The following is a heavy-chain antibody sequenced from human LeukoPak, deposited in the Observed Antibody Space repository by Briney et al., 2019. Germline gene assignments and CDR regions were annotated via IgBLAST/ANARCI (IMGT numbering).Heavy chain of an antibody. CDR3: AKEPRIAAAG. D-gene: IGHD6-13*01. Sequence: PGGSLRLSCAASGFTFSSYGMHWVRQAPGKGLEWVAVISYDGSNKYYADSVKGRFTISRDNSKNTLYLQMNSLRAEDTAVYCCAKEPRIAAAGWGQGTLVTVSS. CDR1: GFTFSSYG. CDR2: ISYDGSNK. J-gene: IGHJ4*02. V-gene: IGHV3-30*18.